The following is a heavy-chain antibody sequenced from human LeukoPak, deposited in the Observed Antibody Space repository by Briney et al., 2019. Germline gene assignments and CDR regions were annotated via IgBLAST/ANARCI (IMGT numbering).Heavy chain of an antibody. Sequence: SETLSLTCTVSGYSISNGYYWGWIRQPPGKGLGWIGSIYHSGSTYYNPSLKSRVTISVDTSKNQFSLKLSSVTAADTAVYYCARGSGYYYAAPYYFDYWGQGTLVTVSS. CDR1: GYSISNGYY. CDR2: IYHSGST. CDR3: ARGSGYYYAAPYYFDY. V-gene: IGHV4-38-2*02. D-gene: IGHD3-22*01. J-gene: IGHJ4*02.